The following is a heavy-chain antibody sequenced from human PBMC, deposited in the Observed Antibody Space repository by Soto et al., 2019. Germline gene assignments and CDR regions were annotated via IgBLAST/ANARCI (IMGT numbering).Heavy chain of an antibody. J-gene: IGHJ4*02. Sequence: QVQLVESGGGVVQPGRSLRLSCAASGFTFSSYGMHWVRQAPGKGLEWVAVISYDGSNKYYADSVKGRFTISRDNSKNTLYLQMNSLRAEDTAVSYCAKDRGSSGWFEHFDYWGQGTLVTVSS. D-gene: IGHD6-19*01. CDR2: ISYDGSNK. CDR3: AKDRGSSGWFEHFDY. V-gene: IGHV3-30*18. CDR1: GFTFSSYG.